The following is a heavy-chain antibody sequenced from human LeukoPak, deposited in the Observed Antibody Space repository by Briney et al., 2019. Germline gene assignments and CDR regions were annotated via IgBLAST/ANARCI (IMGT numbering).Heavy chain of an antibody. CDR3: AKEVAALGKYFFYGMDV. V-gene: IGHV3-30*18. CDR2: ISYDGSHT. J-gene: IGHJ6*02. Sequence: GGSLRLSCAASGFTFSDYYVDWVRQAPGKGLEWVAVISYDGSHTYYADSVKGRFTLSRDNSKNTLSLQMNSLRVEDTAVYYCAKEVAALGKYFFYGMDVWGQGTTVTVSS. D-gene: IGHD6-13*01. CDR1: GFTFSDYY.